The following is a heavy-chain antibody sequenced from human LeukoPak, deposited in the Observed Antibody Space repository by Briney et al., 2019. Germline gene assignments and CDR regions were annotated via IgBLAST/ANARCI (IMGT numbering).Heavy chain of an antibody. D-gene: IGHD2-15*01. CDR2: ITGSGGNT. CDR3: AKEGLSPSCSGGSCYYYYYMDV. Sequence: PGGSLRLSCAASGFTFSSYGMHWVRQAPGKGLEWVSGITGSGGNTYYADSVKGRFTISRDNSKNTMYLQMNSLRAEDTAVYYCAKEGLSPSCSGGSCYYYYYMDVWGKGTTVTVSS. J-gene: IGHJ6*03. CDR1: GFTFSSYG. V-gene: IGHV3-23*01.